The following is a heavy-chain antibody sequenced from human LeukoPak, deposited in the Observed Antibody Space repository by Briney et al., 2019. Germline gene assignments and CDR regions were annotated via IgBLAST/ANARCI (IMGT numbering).Heavy chain of an antibody. CDR2: IFSNGAT. J-gene: IGHJ4*02. CDR1: GGSISSYY. V-gene: IGHV4-59*01. D-gene: IGHD1-14*01. CDR3: ARGGTNGLSYFDY. Sequence: PSETLSLTCSVSGGSISSYYWSWIRQPPEKGLEWIGYIFSNGATNYNPSLKSRVTMSVDTSKSQFSLKLNSVIAADTAVYYCARGGTNGLSYFDYWGQGTLVTVSS.